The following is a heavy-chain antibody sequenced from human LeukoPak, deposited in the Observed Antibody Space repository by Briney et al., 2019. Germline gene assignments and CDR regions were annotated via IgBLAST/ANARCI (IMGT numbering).Heavy chain of an antibody. CDR2: IRFDGTTQ. Sequence: GGSLRLSCAASGFIFSNYGMHWVRLSPDKGLEWLTFIRFDGTTQYYADSVRGRFTISRDNSKDRVSLQMYSLRAEDTGIYYCAKEGGDGSPFDYWGQGILVTVSS. V-gene: IGHV3-30*02. CDR1: GFIFSNYG. D-gene: IGHD5-24*01. CDR3: AKEGGDGSPFDY. J-gene: IGHJ4*02.